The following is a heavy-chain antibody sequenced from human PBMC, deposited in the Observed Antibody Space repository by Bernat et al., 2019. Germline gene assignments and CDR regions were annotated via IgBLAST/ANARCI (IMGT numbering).Heavy chain of an antibody. V-gene: IGHV3-11*01. CDR3: ARDSIRGYSYGSSFLDY. Sequence: QVQLVESGGGLVKPGGSLRLSCTASGFTFSDYYMSWIRKAPGKGLEWVSYISSSSSSSSTYADSVKGRFTISRDDAKNSLYLQMNSLRAEDTAVYYCARDSIRGYSYGSSFLDYWGQGTLVTVSS. D-gene: IGHD5-18*01. CDR1: GFTFSDYY. CDR2: ISSSSSSSS. J-gene: IGHJ4*02.